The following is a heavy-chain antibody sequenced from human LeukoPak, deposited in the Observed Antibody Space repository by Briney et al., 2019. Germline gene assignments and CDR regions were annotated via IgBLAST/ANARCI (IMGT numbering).Heavy chain of an antibody. V-gene: IGHV1-3*01. D-gene: IGHD1-26*01. CDR3: ARDPSGSLLSWFDP. J-gene: IGHJ5*02. Sequence: ASVTVSCKASGYTFTSYAMHWVRQAPGQRLEWMGWINAGNGNTKYSQKFQGRVTITRDTSASTAYMELSSLRSEDTAVYYCARDPSGSLLSWFDPWGQGTLVTVSS. CDR2: INAGNGNT. CDR1: GYTFTSYA.